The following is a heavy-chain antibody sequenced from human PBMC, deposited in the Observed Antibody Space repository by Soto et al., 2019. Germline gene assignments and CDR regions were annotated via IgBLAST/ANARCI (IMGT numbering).Heavy chain of an antibody. CDR2: ISGSGGIT. D-gene: IGHD3-22*01. CDR3: AKHTTVYFDRTGPGNSFDS. V-gene: IGHV3-23*01. CDR1: GFTFSSNA. J-gene: IGHJ4*02. Sequence: GGSLRLSCAASGFTFSSNAMSWVRRAPGKGLEWVSAISGSGGITDYADSVKGQFTISRDNSRNTLYLQMNYLRVEDTAVYFCAKHTTVYFDRTGPGNSFDSGGQGPRSTFSA.